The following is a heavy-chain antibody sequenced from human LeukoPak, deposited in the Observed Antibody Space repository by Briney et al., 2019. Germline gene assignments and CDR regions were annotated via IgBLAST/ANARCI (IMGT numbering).Heavy chain of an antibody. Sequence: SETLSLTCAVSGGSISSGGSSWSWIRQPPGKGLEWIGYIYHSGSTYYNPSLKSRVTISVDRSKNQFSLKLSSVTAADTAVYYCARGAGYSGYDNRFDYWGQGTLVTVSS. V-gene: IGHV4-30-2*01. CDR3: ARGAGYSGYDNRFDY. CDR1: GGSISSGGSS. CDR2: IYHSGST. J-gene: IGHJ4*02. D-gene: IGHD5-12*01.